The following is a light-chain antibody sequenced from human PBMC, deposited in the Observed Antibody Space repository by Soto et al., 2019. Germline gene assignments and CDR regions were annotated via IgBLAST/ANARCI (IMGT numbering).Light chain of an antibody. V-gene: IGKV3-15*01. CDR2: GAS. Sequence: PGERSTLSCWASESVGDYLAWYQQKPGQAPRLLIYGASTRATGIPARFSGSGSGTEFILTISSLQSEDFAVYYCQQYNNWPLTFGGGTKVEIK. J-gene: IGKJ4*01. CDR1: ESVGDY. CDR3: QQYNNWPLT.